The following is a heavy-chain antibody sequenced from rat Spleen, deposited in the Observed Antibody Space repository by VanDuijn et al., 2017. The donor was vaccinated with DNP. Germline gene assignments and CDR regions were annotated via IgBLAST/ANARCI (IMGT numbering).Heavy chain of an antibody. V-gene: IGHV5-25*01. CDR2: ITPSGDGT. D-gene: IGHD1-12*02. CDR1: GFTFSNYY. J-gene: IGHJ2*01. Sequence: EVQLVESGGGLVQPGRSLKLSCAASGFTFSNYYMAWVRQAPTKGLEWVATITPSGDGTYYRDSVKGRFTVSRDSAKSTLYLQMDSLRSEDTATYYCARDTMMAPFDYWGQGVMVTVSS. CDR3: ARDTMMAPFDY.